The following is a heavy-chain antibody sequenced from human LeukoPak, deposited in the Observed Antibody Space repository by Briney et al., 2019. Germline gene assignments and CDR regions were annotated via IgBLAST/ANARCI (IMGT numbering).Heavy chain of an antibody. CDR1: GFTFSTYS. J-gene: IGHJ6*03. V-gene: IGHV3-48*01. D-gene: IGHD1-1*01. CDR3: ARERSSRGTTGTTLYYYYMDV. Sequence: PGGSLRLSCAASGFTFSTYSMNWVRQAPGKGLEWVSYISSSSTTIYYADSVKGRFTISRDNAKNSLYLQMNSPRVEDKAVYYCARERSSRGTTGTTLYYYYMDVWGKGTTVTVSS. CDR2: ISSSSTTI.